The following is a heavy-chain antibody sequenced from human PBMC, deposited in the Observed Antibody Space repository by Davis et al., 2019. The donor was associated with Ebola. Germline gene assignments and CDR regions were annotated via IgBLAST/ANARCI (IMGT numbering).Heavy chain of an antibody. CDR3: AKDPGRGYHYYAMDV. CDR1: GFTFSSYG. V-gene: IGHV3-30*18. Sequence: PGGSLRLSCAASGFTFSSYGMHWVRQAPGKGLEWVAVISYDGSNKYYADSVKGRFTISRDNSKNTLYLQMNSLRAEDTALYYCAKDPGRGYHYYAMDVWGKGTTVTVSS. CDR2: ISYDGSNK. J-gene: IGHJ6*04.